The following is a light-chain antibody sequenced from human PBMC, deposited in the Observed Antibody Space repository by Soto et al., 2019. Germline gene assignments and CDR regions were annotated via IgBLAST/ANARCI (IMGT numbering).Light chain of an antibody. CDR1: QDIGGY. CDR2: AAS. Sequence: DIQMTQSPSSLSASVGHRVTITCRASQDIGGYLAWFQQKPGKAPKSLIYAASSLRPGVASKFSGSGSGTEFTLTIDSLQPEDFASYYCQQYKSHPDTFGQGTKVEIK. V-gene: IGKV1-16*02. J-gene: IGKJ2*01. CDR3: QQYKSHPDT.